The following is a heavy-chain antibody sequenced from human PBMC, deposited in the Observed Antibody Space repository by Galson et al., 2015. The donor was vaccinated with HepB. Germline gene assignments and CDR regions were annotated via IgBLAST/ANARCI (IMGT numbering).Heavy chain of an antibody. CDR2: MSRSGDST. J-gene: IGHJ4*02. Sequence: SLRLSCVASGFSFSNYAMSWVRQAPGTGLEWVSAMSRSGDSTKYADSVNGRFTISRDNSKNTLYLQMNSLRAEDTAVYYCAKIRALYNYGHIYFDYWGQGTLVTVSS. CDR3: AKIRALYNYGHIYFDY. CDR1: GFSFSNYA. V-gene: IGHV3-23*01. D-gene: IGHD5-18*01.